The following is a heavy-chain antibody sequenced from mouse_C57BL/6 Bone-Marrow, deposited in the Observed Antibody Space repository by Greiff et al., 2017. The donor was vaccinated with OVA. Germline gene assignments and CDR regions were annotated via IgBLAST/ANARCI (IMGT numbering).Heavy chain of an antibody. CDR1: GYTFTSYW. J-gene: IGHJ3*01. CDR2: IHPNSGST. CDR3: ASPFITAVVATNAY. D-gene: IGHD1-1*01. Sequence: QVQLQQPGAELVKPGASVKLSCKASGYTFTSYWMHWVKQRPGQGLEWIGMIHPNSGSTNYNEKFKSKATLTVDKSSSKAYMQLSSLTSEDSSVYYCASPFITAVVATNAYWGQGTLVTVSA. V-gene: IGHV1-64*01.